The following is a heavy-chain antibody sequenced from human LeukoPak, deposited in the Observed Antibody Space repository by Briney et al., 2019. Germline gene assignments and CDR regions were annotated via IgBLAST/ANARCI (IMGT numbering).Heavy chain of an antibody. V-gene: IGHV3-11*01. CDR1: GFTFSDYY. D-gene: IGHD1-26*01. CDR2: ISSSGSTI. J-gene: IGHJ3*02. CDR3: ARVDAGATLFDAFDI. Sequence: PGGSLRLSCAASGFTFSDYYMSWIRQAPGKGLAWVSYISSSGSTIYYADSVKGRFTISRDNAKNSLYLQMNSLRAEDTAVYYCARVDAGATLFDAFDIWGQGTMVTVSS.